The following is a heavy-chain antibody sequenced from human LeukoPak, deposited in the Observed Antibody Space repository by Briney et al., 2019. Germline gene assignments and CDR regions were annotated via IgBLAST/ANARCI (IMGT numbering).Heavy chain of an antibody. V-gene: IGHV3-30*18. J-gene: IGHJ4*02. D-gene: IGHD5-12*01. CDR1: GFTFSSYG. CDR3: AKGRVATMFDY. CDR2: ISYDGSNK. Sequence: GGSLRLSCAASGFTFSSYGMHWVRQAPGKGLEWVAVISYDGSNKYYADSVKGRFTISRDNSKNTLYLQMNSLRAEDTAVYYCAKGRVATMFDYWGQGTLVTVSS.